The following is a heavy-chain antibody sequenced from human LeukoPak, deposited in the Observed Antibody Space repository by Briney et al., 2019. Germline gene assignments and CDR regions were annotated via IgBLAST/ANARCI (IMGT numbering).Heavy chain of an antibody. J-gene: IGHJ4*02. D-gene: IGHD3-10*01. CDR1: GYTFTGYY. V-gene: IGHV1-2*02. Sequence: ASVTVSCKASGYTFTGYYMHWVRQAPGQGLEWMGWINPNSGGTNYAQKFQGRVTMTRDTSISTAYMELSRLRSDDTAVYYCARDVGSYYPPNDYWGQGTLVTVSS. CDR3: ARDVGSYYPPNDY. CDR2: INPNSGGT.